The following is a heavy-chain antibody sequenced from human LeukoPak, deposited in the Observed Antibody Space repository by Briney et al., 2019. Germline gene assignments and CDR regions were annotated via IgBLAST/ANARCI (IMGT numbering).Heavy chain of an antibody. CDR1: GFTFSSYW. CDR2: IKQDGSEK. D-gene: IGHD6-13*01. CDR3: AKESGYSSSWYAGYFDY. Sequence: SGGSLRLSCAASGFTFSSYWMSWVRQAPGKGLEWVANIKQDGSEKYYVDSVKGRFTISRDNAKNSLYLQMNSLRAEDTAVYYCAKESGYSSSWYAGYFDYWGQGTLVTVSS. V-gene: IGHV3-7*01. J-gene: IGHJ4*02.